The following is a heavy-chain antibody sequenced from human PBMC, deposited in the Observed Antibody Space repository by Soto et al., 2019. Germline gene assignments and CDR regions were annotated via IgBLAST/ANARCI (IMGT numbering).Heavy chain of an antibody. CDR1: VGTFSSYA. J-gene: IGHJ5*01. V-gene: IGHV1-69*13. D-gene: IGHD2-2*02. CDR2: IIPIFGTA. CDR3: ARGYCSSTSCYIAGGWFDP. Sequence: SVKVSCKASVGTFSSYAISWVRQTPGQRLECMGGIIPIFGTANYAQKFQGRDTITADAATSTAYMELSRPRSEDTAVYYCARGYCSSTSCYIAGGWFDPWGQGTLVTVSS.